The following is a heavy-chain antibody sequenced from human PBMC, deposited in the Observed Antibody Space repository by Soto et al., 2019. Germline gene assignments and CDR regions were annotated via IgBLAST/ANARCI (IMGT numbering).Heavy chain of an antibody. CDR2: ISAYNGNT. CDR1: GYTFTSYG. CDR3: ARGRGGHCSSTSCPYYSMDV. J-gene: IGHJ6*03. D-gene: IGHD2-2*01. Sequence: QVQLVQSGAEVKKPGASVKVSCKASGYTFTSYGISWVRQAPGQGLEWMGWISAYNGNTNYAQKLQGRVTMTTDTSTSTAYMELRSLRSDDTAVYYCARGRGGHCSSTSCPYYSMDVWGKGTPVTVSS. V-gene: IGHV1-18*01.